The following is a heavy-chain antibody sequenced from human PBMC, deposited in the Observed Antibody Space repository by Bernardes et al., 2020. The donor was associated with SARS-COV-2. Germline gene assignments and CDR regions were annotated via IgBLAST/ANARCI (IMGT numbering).Heavy chain of an antibody. D-gene: IGHD3-3*01. CDR3: ARGGEGEDDFWSGYYMDV. Sequence: GGSLRLSCAASGFTFSSYAMHWVRQAPGKGLEWVAVISYDGSNKYYADSVKGRFTISRDNSKNTLYLQMNSLRAEDTAVYYCARGGEGEDDFWSGYYMDVWGQGTTVTVSS. J-gene: IGHJ6*02. V-gene: IGHV3-30-3*01. CDR2: ISYDGSNK. CDR1: GFTFSSYA.